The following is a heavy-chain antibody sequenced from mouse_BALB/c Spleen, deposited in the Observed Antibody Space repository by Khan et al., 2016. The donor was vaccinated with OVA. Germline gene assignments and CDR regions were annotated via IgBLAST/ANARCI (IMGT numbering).Heavy chain of an antibody. CDR3: ARRVLYYFDY. V-gene: IGHV1S136*01. Sequence: VQLQQSGPELVKPGASVKMSCKASGYTFTSYVIHWVRQKPGQGLEWIGYICPCNDDTRYSEKFKGKATFTSDKSSSTAYMQLSSLTSEDSAVYYCARRVLYYFDYWGQGTTLTVSS. J-gene: IGHJ2*01. CDR2: ICPCNDDT. CDR1: GYTFTSYV.